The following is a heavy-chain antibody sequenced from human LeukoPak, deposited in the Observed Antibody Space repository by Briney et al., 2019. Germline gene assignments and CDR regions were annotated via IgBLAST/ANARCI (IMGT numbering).Heavy chain of an antibody. D-gene: IGHD3-10*01. V-gene: IGHV1-2*02. CDR2: INPNSGGT. CDR3: ARGITTEYFFDY. J-gene: IGHJ4*02. Sequence: ASVKVSCKASGYTFTGYYMHWVRQAPGQGLEWMGWINPNSGGTNYAQRFQGRVTMTRDTSISTAYMELSRLRSDDTAVYYCARGITTEYFFDYWGQGTLVTVSS. CDR1: GYTFTGYY.